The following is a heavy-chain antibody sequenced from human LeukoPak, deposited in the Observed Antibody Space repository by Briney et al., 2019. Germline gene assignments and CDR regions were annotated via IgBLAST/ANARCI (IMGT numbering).Heavy chain of an antibody. J-gene: IGHJ4*02. CDR1: GFTFSTYA. CDR3: ARVRGAYYMDY. V-gene: IGHV3-23*01. CDR2: ISGSGSGT. Sequence: GGSLRLSCAASGFTFSTYAMSWVRQAPGKGLEWVSGISGSGSGTYYVDSVKGRFTISRDNSKNTLYLQMDSLRAEDTADYYCARVRGAYYMDYWGQETLVTVSS. D-gene: IGHD3-10*01.